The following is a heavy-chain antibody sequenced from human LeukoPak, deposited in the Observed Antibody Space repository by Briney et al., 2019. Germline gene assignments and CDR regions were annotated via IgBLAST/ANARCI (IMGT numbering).Heavy chain of an antibody. D-gene: IGHD5-12*01. CDR3: ARYSGYDSSGMDV. J-gene: IGHJ6*02. V-gene: IGHV4-31*03. CDR1: GGAISSGGYY. CDR2: IYYSGST. Sequence: SQTLFLTCTVSGGAISSGGYYWSWIRQHPGKGLERIGYIYYSGSTYYNPSLKSRVTISVDTSKNQFSLKLSSVTAADTAVYYCARYSGYDSSGMDVWGQGTTVTVSS.